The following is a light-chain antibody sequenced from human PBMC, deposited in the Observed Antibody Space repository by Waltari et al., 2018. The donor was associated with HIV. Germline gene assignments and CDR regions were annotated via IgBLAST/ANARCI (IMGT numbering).Light chain of an antibody. CDR2: ENN. CDR1: SSNIGNNY. Sequence: QSVLTQPPSVSAAPGQKVTISCSGSSSNIGNNYVSWYQQLPGTAPKLRIYENNKRPSGSPDRCSGSKSGPSATLGITGLQTGDEADYYCGTWDSSLSVWVFGGGTKLTVL. J-gene: IGLJ3*02. V-gene: IGLV1-51*02. CDR3: GTWDSSLSVWV.